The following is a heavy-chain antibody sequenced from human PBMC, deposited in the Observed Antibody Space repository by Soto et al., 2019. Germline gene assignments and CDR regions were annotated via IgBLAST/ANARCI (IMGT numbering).Heavy chain of an antibody. CDR1: GDSVFSNSAA. D-gene: IGHD5-12*01. CDR2: TYYRSKWYN. Sequence: SQTLSLTCAISGDSVFSNSAAWNWIRQSPSRGLEWLGRTYYRSKWYNDYAVSVKSRITINPDTSKNQFSLQLNSVTPEDTAVYYCARDRIEMATITLYYYYGMDVWGQGTTVTVSS. V-gene: IGHV6-1*01. J-gene: IGHJ6*02. CDR3: ARDRIEMATITLYYYYGMDV.